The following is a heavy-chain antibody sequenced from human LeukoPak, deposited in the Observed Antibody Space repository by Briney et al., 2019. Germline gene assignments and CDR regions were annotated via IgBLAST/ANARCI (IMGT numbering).Heavy chain of an antibody. CDR1: GFTFSSYA. J-gene: IGHJ3*02. V-gene: IGHV3-23*01. CDR2: ISGSGGST. D-gene: IGHD6-19*01. CDR3: AKEVKRWLVSGDAFDI. Sequence: PGGSLRLSCAASGFTFSSYAMSWVRQAPGKGLEWVSAISGSGGSTYCADSVKGRFTISRDNSKNTLYLQMNSLRAEDTAVYYCAKEVKRWLVSGDAFDIWGQGTMVTVSS.